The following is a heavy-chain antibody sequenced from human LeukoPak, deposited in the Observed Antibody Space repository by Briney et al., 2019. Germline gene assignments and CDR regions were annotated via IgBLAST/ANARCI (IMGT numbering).Heavy chain of an antibody. Sequence: GGSLRLSCAASGFTFSNYWMSWVRQAPGKGLEWVANIKQDGSEKYYVDSVKGRFTISRDNAKYSLYPQMNSLRAEDTAVYYCARGGLGSWTFDSWGQGTLVTVSS. CDR2: IKQDGSEK. V-gene: IGHV3-7*01. D-gene: IGHD1-26*01. CDR1: GFTFSNYW. J-gene: IGHJ4*02. CDR3: ARGGLGSWTFDS.